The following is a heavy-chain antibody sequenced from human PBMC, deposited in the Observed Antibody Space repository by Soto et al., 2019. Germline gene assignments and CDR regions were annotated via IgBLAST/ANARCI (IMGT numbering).Heavy chain of an antibody. J-gene: IGHJ4*02. V-gene: IGHV1-3*01. D-gene: IGHD6-6*01. CDR3: ARRGRGSSYYFDR. CDR2: INAGKGDT. Sequence: QVQVVQSGTEVKKPGASVKVSCKASGYTFTDYEMHWVRRAPGQTFEWVGGINAGKGDTVYSQNCQARVTISRDTSATTVYMELRSLRSEDTAVYFCARRGRGSSYYFDRWGLGTLVTVSS. CDR1: GYTFTDYE.